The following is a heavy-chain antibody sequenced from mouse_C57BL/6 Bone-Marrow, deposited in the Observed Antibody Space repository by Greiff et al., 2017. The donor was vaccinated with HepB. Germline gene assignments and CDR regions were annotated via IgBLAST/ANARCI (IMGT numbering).Heavy chain of an antibody. Sequence: QVQLQQSGAELARPGASVKLSCKASGYTFTSYGISWVKQRTGQGLEWIGEIDPRSGNTYYNEKFKGKATLTADKSSSTAYMELRSLTSEDSAVYFCARRHYGSSYYFDYWGQGTTLTVSS. J-gene: IGHJ2*01. V-gene: IGHV1-81*01. D-gene: IGHD1-1*01. CDR3: ARRHYGSSYYFDY. CDR2: IDPRSGNT. CDR1: GYTFTSYG.